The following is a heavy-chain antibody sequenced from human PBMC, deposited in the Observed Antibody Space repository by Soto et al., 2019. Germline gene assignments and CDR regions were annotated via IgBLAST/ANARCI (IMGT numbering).Heavy chain of an antibody. Sequence: GGSLRLSCAASGFTFSSYAMSWVRQAPGKGLEWVSAISGSGGSTYYADSVKGRFTISRDNSKNTLYLQMNSLRAEDTAVYYCAKEVDYGDYLRIYYYYGMDVWGQGTTVTV. J-gene: IGHJ6*02. V-gene: IGHV3-23*01. CDR2: ISGSGGST. CDR1: GFTFSSYA. D-gene: IGHD4-17*01. CDR3: AKEVDYGDYLRIYYYYGMDV.